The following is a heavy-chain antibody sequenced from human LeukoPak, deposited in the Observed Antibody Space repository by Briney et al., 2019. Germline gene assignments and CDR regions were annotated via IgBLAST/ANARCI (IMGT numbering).Heavy chain of an antibody. D-gene: IGHD1-26*01. CDR2: ISSSSSYI. CDR1: GFTFSSYS. V-gene: IGHV3-21*01. CDR3: ARDLLGWELHYFDY. Sequence: PGGSLRLSCAASGFTFSSYSMNWVRQAPGEGLEWVSSISSSSSYIYYADSVKGRFTISRDNAKNSLYLQMNSLRAEDTAVYYCARDLLGWELHYFDYWGQGTLVTVSS. J-gene: IGHJ4*02.